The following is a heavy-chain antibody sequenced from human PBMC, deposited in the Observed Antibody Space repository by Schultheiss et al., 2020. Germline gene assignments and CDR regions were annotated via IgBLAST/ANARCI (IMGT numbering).Heavy chain of an antibody. CDR2: IYYSGSI. CDR3: ARDPRAGHFDY. D-gene: IGHD6-19*01. V-gene: IGHV4-61*08. Sequence: SETLSLTCTVSGGSISSGGYYWSWIRQHPGKGLEWIGYIYYSGSINYNPSLKSRVTISVDTSKHQFSLKLSSVTAADTAVYYCARDPRAGHFDYWGQGTLVTFSS. J-gene: IGHJ4*02. CDR1: GGSISSGGYY.